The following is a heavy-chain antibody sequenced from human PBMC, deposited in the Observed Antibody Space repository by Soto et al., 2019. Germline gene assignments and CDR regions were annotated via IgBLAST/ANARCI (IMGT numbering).Heavy chain of an antibody. Sequence: SETLSLTCTVSGGSISSGGYYWSWIRQHPGKGLEWIGYIYYSGSTYYNQSLKSRVTISVDTSKNQFSLKLSSVTAADTALYYCAREPTVEPYYYYGMDVWGQGTTVTVSS. CDR3: AREPTVEPYYYYGMDV. D-gene: IGHD4-17*01. CDR1: GGSISSGGYY. CDR2: IYYSGST. V-gene: IGHV4-31*03. J-gene: IGHJ6*02.